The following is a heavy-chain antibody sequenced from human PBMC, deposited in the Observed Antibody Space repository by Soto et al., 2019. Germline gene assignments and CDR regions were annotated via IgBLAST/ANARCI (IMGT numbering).Heavy chain of an antibody. V-gene: IGHV3-9*01. CDR3: AKVGPDGFCGGCRCYFDY. CDR1: GFTFDDYA. J-gene: IGHJ4*02. D-gene: IGHD2-21*01. Sequence: EVQLVESGGGLVQPGRSLRLSCAASGFTFDDYAMHWVRRAPGKGLEWVSSISWNSNVIGYADSVKGRFTISRDNAKNSLYLQVNSLRAEDTALYYCAKVGPDGFCGGCRCYFDYWGQGTLVTVSS. CDR2: ISWNSNVI.